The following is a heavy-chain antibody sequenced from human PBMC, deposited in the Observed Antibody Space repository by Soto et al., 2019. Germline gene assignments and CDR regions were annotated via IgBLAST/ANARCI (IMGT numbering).Heavy chain of an antibody. CDR1: GFTFSSYW. CDR2: IKQDGSEK. D-gene: IGHD3-10*01. Sequence: LRLSCAASGFTFSSYWMSWVRQAPGKGLEWVANIKQDGSEKYYVDSVKGRFTISRDNAKNSLYLQMNSLRAEDTAVYYCARDQSSTMVRGANKEAFQPDAYDICSQGTMVTVSS. J-gene: IGHJ3*02. V-gene: IGHV3-7*01. CDR3: ARDQSSTMVRGANKEAFQPDAYDI.